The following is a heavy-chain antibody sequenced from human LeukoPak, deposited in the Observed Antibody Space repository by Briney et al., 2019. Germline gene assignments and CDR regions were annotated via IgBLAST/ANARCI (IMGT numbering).Heavy chain of an antibody. CDR1: GFTFSSYA. Sequence: GGSLRLSCAASGFTFSSYAMHWVRQAPGKGLERVAVISYDGSNKYYADSVKGRLTISRDNSKNTLYLQMNSLRAEDTAVYYCAKDFYDSSGYTRYYFDYWGQGTLVTVSS. CDR3: AKDFYDSSGYTRYYFDY. J-gene: IGHJ4*02. CDR2: ISYDGSNK. D-gene: IGHD3-22*01. V-gene: IGHV3-30*04.